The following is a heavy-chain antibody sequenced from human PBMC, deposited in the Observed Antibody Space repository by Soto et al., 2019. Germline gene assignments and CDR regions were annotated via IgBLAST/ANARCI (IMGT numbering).Heavy chain of an antibody. CDR2: ISGTSSNI. D-gene: IGHD2-21*02. V-gene: IGHV3-21*02. Sequence: EVQLVESGGGLVKPGGSLRLSCAASGFSFSSYSMNWVRQAPGKGLEWVSSISGTSSNIYYTDSVKGRFTISRDNAQNSLYLQMNSLRGDDTAVYYCTREGCGGDCQSDYWGQGTLVTVSS. CDR1: GFSFSSYS. J-gene: IGHJ4*02. CDR3: TREGCGGDCQSDY.